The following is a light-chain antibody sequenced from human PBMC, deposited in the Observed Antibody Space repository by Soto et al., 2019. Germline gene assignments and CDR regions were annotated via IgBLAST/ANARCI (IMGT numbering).Light chain of an antibody. CDR2: EVS. CDR3: NSYTSSRTLV. V-gene: IGLV2-14*01. CDR1: SSDIGGYNY. Sequence: QSVLTQPDSVSGSPGQSITISCTGTSSDIGGYNYVSWYQHHPGKAPKLMIYEVSNRPSGVSIRFSGSKSGNTASLTISGLQAEDEADYYCNSYTSSRTLVFGTGTKVTVL. J-gene: IGLJ1*01.